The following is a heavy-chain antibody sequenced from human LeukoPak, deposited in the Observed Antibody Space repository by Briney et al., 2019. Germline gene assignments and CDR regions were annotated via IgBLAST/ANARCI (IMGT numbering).Heavy chain of an antibody. CDR2: IKQDGSEK. V-gene: IGHV3-7*01. CDR1: GFTFINYW. Sequence: PGGSLRLSCAASGFTFINYWMSWVRQAPGKGLEWVANIKQDGSEKYYVYSVKDRFTISRDNAKNSLYLQMNSLRAEDAAVYYCTRENWYIDYWGQGNLVTVSS. CDR3: TRENWYIDY. J-gene: IGHJ4*02.